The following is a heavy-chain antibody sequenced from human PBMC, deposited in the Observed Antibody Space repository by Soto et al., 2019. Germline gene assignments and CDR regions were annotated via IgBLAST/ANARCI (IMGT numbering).Heavy chain of an antibody. D-gene: IGHD2-2*01. V-gene: IGHV4-34*01. J-gene: IGHJ4*02. CDR1: GGSFSGYY. CDR3: ARSTGDSSFGFDY. CDR2: INHSGST. Sequence: QVQLQQWGAGLLKPSETLSLTCAVYGGSFSGYYWSWIRQPPGKGLEWIGEINHSGSTDYNPSLKSRVIISVDTSKNQFSMKLSSVTAADTAVYYCARSTGDSSFGFDYWDQGTLVTVSS.